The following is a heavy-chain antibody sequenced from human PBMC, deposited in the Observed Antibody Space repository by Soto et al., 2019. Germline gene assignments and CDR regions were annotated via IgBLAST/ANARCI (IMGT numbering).Heavy chain of an antibody. CDR3: SASRDYIWLDP. Sequence: GGSLRLSCAASEFAFSTHAMHWVRQAPGEGLEWVAVISFDGTNKYYADSVKGRFTISRDNSRSTLYLQMNSLRIEDTAVYYCSASRDYIWLDPWGQGTMVTVSS. CDR2: ISFDGTNK. CDR1: EFAFSTHA. J-gene: IGHJ5*02. V-gene: IGHV3-30-3*01. D-gene: IGHD2-21*02.